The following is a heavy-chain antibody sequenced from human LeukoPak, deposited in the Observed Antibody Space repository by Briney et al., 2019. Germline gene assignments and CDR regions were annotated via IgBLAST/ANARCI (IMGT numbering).Heavy chain of an antibody. J-gene: IGHJ2*01. CDR3: ERVYYSKSYDYWYFDL. CDR2: IYYSGST. D-gene: IGHD2-8*01. CDR1: GASISSSSYY. Sequence: PSEPLSLTSTVSGASISSSSYYWGWIRQPPVKGLEWIGSIYYSGSTYYNPSLKSRATISVDTSKNQFSLTLRSVTAADTAVYYCERVYYSKSYDYWYFDLWGRGTLVTVSS. V-gene: IGHV4-39*01.